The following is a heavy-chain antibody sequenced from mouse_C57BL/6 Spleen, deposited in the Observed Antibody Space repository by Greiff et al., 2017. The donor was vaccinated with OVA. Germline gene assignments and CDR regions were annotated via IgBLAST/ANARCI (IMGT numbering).Heavy chain of an antibody. D-gene: IGHD3-2*02. Sequence: EVQGVESGGGLVQPKGSLKLSCAASGFTFNTYAMHWVRQAPGKGLEWVARIRSKSSNYATYYADSVKDRFTISRDESQSMLYLQMNNLKTEDTAIYYCVREGLRPYFDYWGQGTTLTVSS. CDR3: VREGLRPYFDY. V-gene: IGHV10-3*01. CDR2: IRSKSSNYAT. J-gene: IGHJ2*01. CDR1: GFTFNTYA.